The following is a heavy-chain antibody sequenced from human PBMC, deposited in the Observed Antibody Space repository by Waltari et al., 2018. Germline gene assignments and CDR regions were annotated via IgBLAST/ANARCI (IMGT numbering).Heavy chain of an antibody. Sequence: EVQLVESGGGLVQPGGSLRLSCAASGFTFSSYSMNWVRQAPGKGLEWVSYISSSSSTIYYADSVKGRFTISRDNAKNSLYLQMNSLRAEDTAVYYCARSFTDYYDSSGYRFLHAFDIWGQGTMVTVSS. CDR2: ISSSSSTI. J-gene: IGHJ3*02. D-gene: IGHD3-22*01. CDR1: GFTFSSYS. V-gene: IGHV3-48*01. CDR3: ARSFTDYYDSSGYRFLHAFDI.